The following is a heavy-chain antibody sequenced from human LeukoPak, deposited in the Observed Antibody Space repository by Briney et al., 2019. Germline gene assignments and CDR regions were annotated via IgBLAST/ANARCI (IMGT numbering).Heavy chain of an antibody. Sequence: SVNVSCKASGGTFSSYAISWVRQAPGQGLEWMGGIIPIFGTANYAQKFQGRVTITADESTSTAYMELSSLRSEDTAVYYCASMGVVVPAANAFDIWGQGTMVTVSS. D-gene: IGHD2-2*01. J-gene: IGHJ3*02. CDR3: ASMGVVVPAANAFDI. CDR1: GGTFSSYA. V-gene: IGHV1-69*13. CDR2: IIPIFGTA.